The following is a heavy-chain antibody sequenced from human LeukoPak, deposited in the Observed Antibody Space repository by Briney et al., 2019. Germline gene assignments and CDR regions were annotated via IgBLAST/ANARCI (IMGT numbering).Heavy chain of an antibody. Sequence: PSETLSLTCAVYGGSFSGYYWSWIRQPPGKGLEWIGEINHSGSTNYNPSLKSRVTISVDTSKNQFSLKLSSVTAADTAVYYCARAPRRASIAARYYYYMDVWGKGTTVTVSS. CDR1: GGSFSGYY. V-gene: IGHV4-34*01. CDR2: INHSGST. J-gene: IGHJ6*03. D-gene: IGHD6-6*01. CDR3: ARAPRRASIAARYYYYMDV.